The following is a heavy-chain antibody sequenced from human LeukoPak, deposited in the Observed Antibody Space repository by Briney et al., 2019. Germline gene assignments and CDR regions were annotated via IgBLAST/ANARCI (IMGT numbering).Heavy chain of an antibody. Sequence: PGGSLRLSCAASGFTFSSYGMHWVRQAPGKGLEWVAFIRYDGSNKYYADSVKGRFTISRDNSKNTLYLQMNSLRAEDTAVYYCAKVIAHEDAFDIWGQGTMVTVSS. J-gene: IGHJ3*02. CDR2: IRYDGSNK. CDR1: GFTFSSYG. CDR3: AKVIAHEDAFDI. V-gene: IGHV3-30*02.